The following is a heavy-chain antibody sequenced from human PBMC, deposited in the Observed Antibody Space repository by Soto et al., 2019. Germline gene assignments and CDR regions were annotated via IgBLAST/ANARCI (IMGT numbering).Heavy chain of an antibody. Sequence: GGSLRLSCAASGFTFSDHYMDWVRQAPGKGLEWVARSRNKANSYTTEYAASVKGRFTISRDDSQNSLLLQMNSLKTEDTAVYYFARPRVPDKPLFPCWAHGPLLIVSS. V-gene: IGHV3-72*01. D-gene: IGHD2-2*01. CDR2: SRNKANSYTT. CDR1: GFTFSDHY. J-gene: IGHJ1*01. CDR3: ARPRVPDKPLFPC.